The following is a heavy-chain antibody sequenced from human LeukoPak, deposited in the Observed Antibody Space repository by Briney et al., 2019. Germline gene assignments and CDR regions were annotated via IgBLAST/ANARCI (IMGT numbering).Heavy chain of an antibody. V-gene: IGHV4-39*07. J-gene: IGHJ4*02. Sequence: TSETLSLTCTVSGGSISSSSYYWGWIRQPPGKGLEWIGSIYYSGSTYYNPSLKSRVTMSVDTSKNQFSLKLSSVTAADTAVYYCARERYSYGYRDGFDYWGQGTLVTVSS. D-gene: IGHD5-18*01. CDR2: IYYSGST. CDR1: GGSISSSSYY. CDR3: ARERYSYGYRDGFDY.